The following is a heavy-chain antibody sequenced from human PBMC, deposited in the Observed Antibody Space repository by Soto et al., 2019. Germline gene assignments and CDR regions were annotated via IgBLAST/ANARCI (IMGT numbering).Heavy chain of an antibody. J-gene: IGHJ1*01. CDR3: VKVLARGVGVPRFYFHR. V-gene: IGHV3-74*01. CDR2: INADGTST. Sequence: GGSLRLSCAASGFTFSNSWMHWVRQVSGKGLEWVSRINADGTSTSYADSVKGRFTISRDNAKNTLYLHVNSLRAEDTAVYYCVKVLARGVGVPRFYFHRWGQGTLVTVSS. D-gene: IGHD3-10*01. CDR1: GFTFSNSW.